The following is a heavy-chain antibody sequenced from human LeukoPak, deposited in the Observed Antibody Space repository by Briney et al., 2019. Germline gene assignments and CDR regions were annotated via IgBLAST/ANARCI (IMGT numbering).Heavy chain of an antibody. CDR3: ARVPGIVGAQEFWFDP. CDR1: GFTFSSYW. J-gene: IGHJ5*02. V-gene: IGHV3-74*01. Sequence: GGSLRLSCAASGFTFSSYWMHWVRQAPGKGLVWVSRINSDGSSTSYADSVKGRFTISRDNAKNTLYLQMNSLGAEDTAVYYCARVPGIVGAQEFWFDPWGQGTLVTVSS. CDR2: INSDGSST. D-gene: IGHD1-26*01.